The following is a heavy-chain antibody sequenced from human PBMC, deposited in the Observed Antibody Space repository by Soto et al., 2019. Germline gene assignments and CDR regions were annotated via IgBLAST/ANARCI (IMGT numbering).Heavy chain of an antibody. CDR2: IIPIFGTA. V-gene: IGHV1-69*13. CDR3: ADCSSTSCYRYYYGMDV. CDR1: GGTFSSYS. D-gene: IGHD2-2*02. Sequence: RASVKVSCKASGGTFSSYSISWVLQAPGQGLEWMGGIIPIFGTANYAQKFQGRVTITADESTSTAYMELSSLRSEDTAVYYCADCSSTSCYRYYYGMDVWGQGTTVTVSS. J-gene: IGHJ6*02.